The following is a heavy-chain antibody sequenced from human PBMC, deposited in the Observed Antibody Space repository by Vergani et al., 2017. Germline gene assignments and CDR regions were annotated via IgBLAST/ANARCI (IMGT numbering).Heavy chain of an antibody. CDR1: GFTFSSYS. V-gene: IGHV3-21*01. CDR2: ISSSSSYI. J-gene: IGHJ4*02. Sequence: EVQLVESGGGLVKPGGSLRLSCAASGFTFSSYSMNWVRQAPGKGLEWVSSISSSSSYIYYADSLKGRFTISRDNAKNSLYLQMNSLRAEDTAVYYCARDHHDYGDYVDYWGQGTLVTVSS. CDR3: ARDHHDYGDYVDY. D-gene: IGHD4-17*01.